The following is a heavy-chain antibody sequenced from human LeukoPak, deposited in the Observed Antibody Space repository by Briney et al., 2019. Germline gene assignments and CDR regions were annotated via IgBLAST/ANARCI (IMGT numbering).Heavy chain of an antibody. CDR2: ISWNSGSI. CDR1: GFTFDDYA. Sequence: GRSLRLSCAASGFTFDDYAMHWVRQAPGKGLEWVSGISWNSGSIGYADSVKGRFTISRDNAKNSLYLQMNSLRAEDTAVYYCARGPYCSGGSCYRRYNWFDPWGQGTLVTVSS. D-gene: IGHD2-15*01. CDR3: ARGPYCSGGSCYRRYNWFDP. V-gene: IGHV3-9*01. J-gene: IGHJ5*02.